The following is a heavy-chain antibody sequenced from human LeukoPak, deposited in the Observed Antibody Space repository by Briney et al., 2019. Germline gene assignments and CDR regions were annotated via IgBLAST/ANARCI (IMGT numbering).Heavy chain of an antibody. Sequence: SETLSLTCTVSGGSISSSSYYWGWIRQPPGKGLEWIGSIYYSGSTYYNPSLKSRVTISVDTSKNQFSLKLSSVTAADTAVYYCARRRRITMIVTIKGAFDIWGQGTMVTVSS. D-gene: IGHD3-22*01. CDR1: GGSISSSSYY. J-gene: IGHJ3*02. CDR3: ARRRRITMIVTIKGAFDI. V-gene: IGHV4-39*01. CDR2: IYYSGST.